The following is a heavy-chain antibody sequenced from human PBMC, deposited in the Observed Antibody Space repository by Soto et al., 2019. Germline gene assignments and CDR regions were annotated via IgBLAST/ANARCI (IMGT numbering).Heavy chain of an antibody. CDR1: GFTFSRDW. J-gene: IGHJ4*02. D-gene: IGHD3-10*01. CDR2: IKYDGSST. CDR3: ARGAFGNYYVDD. Sequence: EVQLVESGGGLVQPGGSLRLSCAASGFTFSRDWMHWVRQAPGKGLVWVSRIKYDGSSTNYADSVKGRFTISRDNAKNTAYLQMNSLRDEDTAVYYCARGAFGNYYVDDWGQGTLVTVAS. V-gene: IGHV3-74*01.